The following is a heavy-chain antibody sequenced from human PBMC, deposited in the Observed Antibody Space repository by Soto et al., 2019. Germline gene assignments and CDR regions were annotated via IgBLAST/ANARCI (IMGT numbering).Heavy chain of an antibody. CDR1: GYTFTGYY. CDR2: INPNSGGT. CDR3: ARGEQQLFNHYYYGMDV. Sequence: ASVKVSCKASGYTFTGYYMHWVRQAPGQGLEWMGWINPNSGGTNYAQKFQGWVTMTRDTSISTAYMELSRLRSDDTAVYYCARGEQQLFNHYYYGMDVWGQGTTVTVSS. D-gene: IGHD6-13*01. V-gene: IGHV1-2*04. J-gene: IGHJ6*02.